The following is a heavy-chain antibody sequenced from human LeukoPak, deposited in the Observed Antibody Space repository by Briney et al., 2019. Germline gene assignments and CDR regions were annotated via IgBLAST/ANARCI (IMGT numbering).Heavy chain of an antibody. V-gene: IGHV3-23*01. J-gene: IGHJ3*02. D-gene: IGHD6-19*01. Sequence: GGSLRLSCAASGFTFSSYAMSWVRQAPGKGLKWVSAISGSGGSTYYADSVKGRFTISRDNSKNTLYLQMNSLRAEDTAVYYCAKVRGQYSSGWPDAFDIWGQGTMVTVSS. CDR1: GFTFSSYA. CDR3: AKVRGQYSSGWPDAFDI. CDR2: ISGSGGST.